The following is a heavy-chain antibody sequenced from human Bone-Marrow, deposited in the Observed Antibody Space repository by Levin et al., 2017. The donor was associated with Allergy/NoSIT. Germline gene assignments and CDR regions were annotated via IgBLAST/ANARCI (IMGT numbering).Heavy chain of an antibody. CDR1: GYRFTSYW. CDR3: VRLHCTRCSDGFDV. CDR2: IDPSDSYT. D-gene: IGHD2-8*01. J-gene: IGHJ3*01. Sequence: GGSLRLSCKGSGYRFTSYWINWVRQMPGKGLEWMGRIDPSDSYTKYSPSFQGHVTISHDNSISTAYLQWSSLKASDTAMYYCVRLHCTRCSDGFDVWGQGTMVSVSS. V-gene: IGHV5-10-1*01.